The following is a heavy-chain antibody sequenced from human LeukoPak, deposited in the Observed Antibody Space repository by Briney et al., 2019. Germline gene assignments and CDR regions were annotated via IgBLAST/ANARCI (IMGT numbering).Heavy chain of an antibody. Sequence: GGSLRLSCAASGFTVNNAWMSWVRQAPGKWLEWVARIKSKADGGTTDYTAPMTGRFTISKDDTTNTLYLQMNSLKTEDTAVYYCAASIAAPGAFDYWGQGTLVTVSS. CDR2: IKSKADGGTT. V-gene: IGHV3-15*01. D-gene: IGHD6-25*01. J-gene: IGHJ4*02. CDR1: GFTVNNAW. CDR3: AASIAAPGAFDY.